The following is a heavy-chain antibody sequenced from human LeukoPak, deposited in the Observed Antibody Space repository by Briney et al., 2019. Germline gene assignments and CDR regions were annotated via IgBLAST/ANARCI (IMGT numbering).Heavy chain of an antibody. J-gene: IGHJ4*02. D-gene: IGHD5-18*01. V-gene: IGHV5-51*01. CDR3: ARRGGYSYGYGYFDY. Sequence: GESLKISCKGSGYSFTNYWIGWVRQMPGKGLEWMEIIYPGDSETRYNPSFQGQVTISADKSTSTAYLQWSSLKASDTAMYYCARRGGYSYGYGYFDYWGQGTLVTVSS. CDR1: GYSFTNYW. CDR2: IYPGDSET.